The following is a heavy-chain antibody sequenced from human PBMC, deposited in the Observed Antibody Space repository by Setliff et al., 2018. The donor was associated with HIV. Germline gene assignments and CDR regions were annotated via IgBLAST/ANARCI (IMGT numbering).Heavy chain of an antibody. J-gene: IGHJ4*02. Sequence: SETLSLTCAVSGYSISSGYYWGWIRQPPGRGLEWIGNIYHSGSTYYNPSLKSRVTISVDTSKNQFSLKVSSVTAADTAVYYCARSRGFTYGRLDYWGQGTLVTVSS. D-gene: IGHD5-18*01. CDR2: IYHSGST. CDR3: ARSRGFTYGRLDY. V-gene: IGHV4-38-2*01. CDR1: GYSISSGYY.